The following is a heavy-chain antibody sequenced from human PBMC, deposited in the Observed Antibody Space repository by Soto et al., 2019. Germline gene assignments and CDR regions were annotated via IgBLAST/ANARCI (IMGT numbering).Heavy chain of an antibody. CDR1: GFTFSSYA. CDR2: ISGSGGST. Sequence: GGSLRLSCAASGFTFSSYAMSWVRQAPGKGLEWVSAISGSGGSTYYADSVEGRFTISRDNSKNTLYLQMNSLRAEDTAVYYCAKDLRYFDWLSDYWGQGTLVTVSS. D-gene: IGHD3-9*01. V-gene: IGHV3-23*01. CDR3: AKDLRYFDWLSDY. J-gene: IGHJ4*02.